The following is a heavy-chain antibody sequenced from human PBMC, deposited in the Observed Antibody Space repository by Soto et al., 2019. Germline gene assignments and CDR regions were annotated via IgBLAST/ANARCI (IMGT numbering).Heavy chain of an antibody. V-gene: IGHV4-34*01. CDR1: GWSFSGYY. Sequence: SETLSLTCAVYGWSFSGYYWSWIRQPPGKGLEWIGEINHSGSTNYNPSLKSRVTISVDTSKNQFSLKLSSVTAADTAVYYCERHVVGAGPSLFDPWGQGTLVTVSS. D-gene: IGHD1-26*01. J-gene: IGHJ5*02. CDR2: INHSGST. CDR3: ERHVVGAGPSLFDP.